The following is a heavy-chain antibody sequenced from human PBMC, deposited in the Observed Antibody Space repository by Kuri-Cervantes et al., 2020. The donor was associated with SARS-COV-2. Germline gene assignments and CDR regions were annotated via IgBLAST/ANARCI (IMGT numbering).Heavy chain of an antibody. J-gene: IGHJ6*02. Sequence: GGSPRLSCKASGYTFTGYYIHWVRQAPGQGLEWMGIINPSGGSTNYAQKLQGRVTMTTDTSTSTAYMELRSLRSDDTAVYYCAREGYYDSSGYFGDYVRMDVWGQGTTVTVSS. CDR1: GYTFTGYY. D-gene: IGHD3-22*01. CDR3: AREGYYDSSGYFGDYVRMDV. CDR2: INPSGGST. V-gene: IGHV1-46*01.